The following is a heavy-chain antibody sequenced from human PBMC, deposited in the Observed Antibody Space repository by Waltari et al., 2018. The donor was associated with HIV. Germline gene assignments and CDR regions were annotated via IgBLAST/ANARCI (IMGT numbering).Heavy chain of an antibody. Sequence: QVQLQESGPGLVKPSETLSLTCTVSGGSISSYYWSWIRQPPGKQLEWIGYISYSGSTNYNPSLKSRVTISLDRSKKQFSRKLSSVTAADTAVYYCARERYTSSWWEGSGFFDYWGQGTLVSVSS. V-gene: IGHV4-59*01. D-gene: IGHD6-13*01. CDR1: GGSISSYY. J-gene: IGHJ4*02. CDR3: ARERYTSSWWEGSGFFDY. CDR2: ISYSGST.